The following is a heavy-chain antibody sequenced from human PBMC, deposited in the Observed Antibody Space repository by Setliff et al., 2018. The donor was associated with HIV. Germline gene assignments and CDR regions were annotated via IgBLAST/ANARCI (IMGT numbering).Heavy chain of an antibody. V-gene: IGHV1-18*01. D-gene: IGHD6-6*01. CDR1: GYTFTSYG. CDR2: ISAYNGNT. J-gene: IGHJ3*02. CDR3: ARGLYSSSSRGAFDI. Sequence: ASVKVSCKASGYTFTSYGITWMQQAPGQGLEWMGWISAYNGNTDYAQKVQGRVTMTTDTSTSTAYMELRSLRSDDTAVYYCARGLYSSSSRGAFDIWGQGTMVTV.